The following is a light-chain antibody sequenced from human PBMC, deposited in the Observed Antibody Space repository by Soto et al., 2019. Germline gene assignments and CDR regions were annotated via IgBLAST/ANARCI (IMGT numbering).Light chain of an antibody. CDR3: QQRSNWWT. J-gene: IGKJ1*01. CDR2: DAS. CDR1: QSVSSY. Sequence: VFTQSPATVSLSPGERATLSCRASQSVSSYLSWYQQKPGQAPRLLIYDASNRATGIPARFSGSGSGTDFTLTISSLEPEDFAVYYCQQRSNWWTFGQGTKV. V-gene: IGKV3-11*01.